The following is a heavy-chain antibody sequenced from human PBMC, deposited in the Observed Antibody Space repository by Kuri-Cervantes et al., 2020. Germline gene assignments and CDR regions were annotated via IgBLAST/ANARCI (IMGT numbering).Heavy chain of an antibody. CDR2: INAGNGNT. CDR3: ARESRGIVVTRGREEYYYYMDV. Sequence: ASVKVSCKASGYTFTSYAMHWVRQAPGQRREWMGWINAGNGNTKYSQKFQGRVTITRDTSASTAYMELSSLRSEDTAVYYCARESRGIVVTRGREEYYYYMDVWGKGTTVTVSS. CDR1: GYTFTSYA. J-gene: IGHJ6*03. V-gene: IGHV1-3*01. D-gene: IGHD2-15*01.